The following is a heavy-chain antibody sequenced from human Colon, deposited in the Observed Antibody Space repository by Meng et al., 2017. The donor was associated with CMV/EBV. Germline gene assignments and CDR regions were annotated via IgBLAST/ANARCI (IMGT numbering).Heavy chain of an antibody. CDR1: GYTFTDHY. V-gene: IGHV1-2*02. D-gene: IGHD3-22*01. CDR3: ARVDSDSSGYYGPDF. Sequence: ASVKVSCKASGYTFTDHYMQRVRQAPGQGLEWMGWINPNSGGTMYEGNFHGRVTMTRDTSINTAYMELSGLTFDDTAVYYCARVDSDSSGYYGPDFWGQGTMVTVSS. CDR2: INPNSGGT. J-gene: IGHJ3*01.